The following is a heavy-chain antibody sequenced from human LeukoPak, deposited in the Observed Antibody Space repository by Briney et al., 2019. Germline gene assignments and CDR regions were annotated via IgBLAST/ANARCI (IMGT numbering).Heavy chain of an antibody. Sequence: GGSLRLSCAASGFTVSSNYMSWVRQAPGKGLEWVSVIYSGGSTYYADSVKGRFTISRDNSKNTLYLQMNSLRAEDTAVYYCARRSPYSSSSEGFDYWGQGTLVTVS. J-gene: IGHJ4*02. D-gene: IGHD6-6*01. CDR1: GFTVSSNY. V-gene: IGHV3-66*02. CDR3: ARRSPYSSSSEGFDY. CDR2: IYSGGST.